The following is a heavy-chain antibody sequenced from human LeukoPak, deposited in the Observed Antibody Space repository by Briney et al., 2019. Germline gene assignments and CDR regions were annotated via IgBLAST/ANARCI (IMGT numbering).Heavy chain of an antibody. CDR1: GFTFSSYS. D-gene: IGHD3-3*01. CDR3: ARVGLYYDFWSGYADFDY. V-gene: IGHV3-21*01. J-gene: IGHJ4*02. Sequence: GGSLRLSCAASGFTFSSYSMNWVRQAPGKGLEWVSSISSSSSYIYYADSVKGRFTISRDNAKNSLYLQTNSLRAEDTAVYYCARVGLYYDFWSGYADFDYWGQGTLVTVSS. CDR2: ISSSSSYI.